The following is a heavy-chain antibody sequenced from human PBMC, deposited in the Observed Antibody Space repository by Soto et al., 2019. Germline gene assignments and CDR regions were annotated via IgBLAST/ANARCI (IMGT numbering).Heavy chain of an antibody. CDR2: ISGSGGST. CDR1: GFTFSSYA. CDR3: AKHTIVVVVAARPHFDY. Sequence: GALRLSCAASGFTFSSYAMSWVRQAPGKGLEWVSAISGSGGSTYYADSVKGRFTISRDNSKNTLYLQMNSLRAEDTAVYYCAKHTIVVVVAARPHFDYWGQGTLVTVSS. V-gene: IGHV3-23*01. J-gene: IGHJ4*02. D-gene: IGHD2-15*01.